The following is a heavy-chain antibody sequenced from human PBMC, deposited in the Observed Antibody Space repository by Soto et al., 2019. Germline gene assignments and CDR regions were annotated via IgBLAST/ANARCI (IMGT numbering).Heavy chain of an antibody. J-gene: IGHJ5*02. D-gene: IGHD2-2*01. V-gene: IGHV1-46*03. CDR2: INPSGGST. Sequence: ASVKVSCKASGYTFTSYYMHWVRQAPGQGLEWMGIINPSGGSTSYAQKFQGRVTMTRDTSTSTVYMELSSLRSEDTAVYYCARDRARINIVVVPAAIGWFDPWGQGTLVTVSS. CDR1: GYTFTSYY. CDR3: ARDRARINIVVVPAAIGWFDP.